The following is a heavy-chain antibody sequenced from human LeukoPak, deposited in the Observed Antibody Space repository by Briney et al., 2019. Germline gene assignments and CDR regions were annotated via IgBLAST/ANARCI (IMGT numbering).Heavy chain of an antibody. CDR2: IYYSGST. J-gene: IGHJ4*02. V-gene: IGHV4-59*08. CDR3: ARGAGAGYNLQPFDY. CDR1: GGSISSYY. D-gene: IGHD5-24*01. Sequence: SETLSLTCTVSGGSISSYYWSWIRHPPGKGLERIGYIYYSGSTKYNPSLKSRVSISVDTSKNQFSLKLSSVTAADTAVYYCARGAGAGYNLQPFDYWGQGTLVTVSS.